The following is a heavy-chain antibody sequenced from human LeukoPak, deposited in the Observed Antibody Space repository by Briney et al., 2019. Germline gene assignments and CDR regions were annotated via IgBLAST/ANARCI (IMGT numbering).Heavy chain of an antibody. V-gene: IGHV4-34*01. CDR2: INHSGST. CDR3: ARGRCSGGSCYGSWFDP. J-gene: IGHJ5*02. Sequence: PSETLSLTCIVSGSSISNYYWSWIRQPPGKGLEWIGEINHSGSTNYNPSLKSRVTISVDTSKNQFSLKLSSVTAADTAVYYCARGRCSGGSCYGSWFDPWGQGTLVTVSS. D-gene: IGHD2-15*01. CDR1: GSSISNYY.